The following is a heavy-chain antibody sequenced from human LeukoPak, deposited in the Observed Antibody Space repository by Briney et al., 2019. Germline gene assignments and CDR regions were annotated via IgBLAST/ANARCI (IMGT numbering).Heavy chain of an antibody. CDR2: IDPNNGRT. Sequence: ASVKVSYTASEYTFTAYYIHWVRQAPGQGLEWMGWIDPNNGRTNYAQKFQGRVTMTRDTSISTAYMDLSGLTSDDTAVYYCARDRCGYALGCRGRDYWGQGTQVTVSS. D-gene: IGHD5-18*01. V-gene: IGHV1-2*02. CDR3: ARDRCGYALGCRGRDY. J-gene: IGHJ4*02. CDR1: EYTFTAYY.